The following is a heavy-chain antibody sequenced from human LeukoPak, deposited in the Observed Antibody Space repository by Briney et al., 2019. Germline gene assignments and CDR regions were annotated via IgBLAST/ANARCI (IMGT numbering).Heavy chain of an antibody. D-gene: IGHD6-13*01. CDR3: ARGPRSFYSSSWYKGGFDY. Sequence: SETLSLTCTVSGGSISSSSYYWGWIRQPPGKGLEWIGSIYYSGSTYYNPSLKSRVTISVDTSKNQFSLKLSSVTAADTAVYYCARGPRSFYSSSWYKGGFDYWGQGTLVTVSS. CDR2: IYYSGST. V-gene: IGHV4-39*07. J-gene: IGHJ4*02. CDR1: GGSISSSSYY.